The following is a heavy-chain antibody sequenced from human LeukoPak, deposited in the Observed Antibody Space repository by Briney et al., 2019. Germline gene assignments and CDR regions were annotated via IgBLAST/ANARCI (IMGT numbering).Heavy chain of an antibody. Sequence: ASVKVSCKASGYTFTGYYIHWVRQAPGQGLEWMGWINPNSGSTNYAQKFQGRVTMTTDTSISTASMELSRLRSDDTAVYYCARGARYINVGLYYIDVWGKGTTVT. J-gene: IGHJ6*03. CDR2: INPNSGST. D-gene: IGHD1-1*01. CDR1: GYTFTGYY. CDR3: ARGARYINVGLYYIDV. V-gene: IGHV1-2*02.